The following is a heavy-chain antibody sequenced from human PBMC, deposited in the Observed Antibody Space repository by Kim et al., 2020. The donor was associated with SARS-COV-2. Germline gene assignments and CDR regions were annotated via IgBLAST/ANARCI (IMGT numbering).Heavy chain of an antibody. CDR1: GVSFNSYY. D-gene: IGHD3-10*01. V-gene: IGHV4-59*01. J-gene: IGHJ2*01. CDR2: IYYTGST. CDR3: ARAYGSGRWYFDL. Sequence: SETLSLTCSVSGVSFNSYYWSWIRQPPGKGLGWIGYIYYTGSTNSNSSLKSRLTISVDTSKNQFSLRLSSVTAADTAVYYCARAYGSGRWYFDLWGRGTLVTVSS.